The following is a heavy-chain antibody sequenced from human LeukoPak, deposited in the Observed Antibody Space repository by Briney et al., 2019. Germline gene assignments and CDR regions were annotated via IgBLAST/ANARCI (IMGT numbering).Heavy chain of an antibody. V-gene: IGHV3-21*04. D-gene: IGHD5-24*01. CDR1: GFTFSSYS. CDR2: ISSSSSYI. Sequence: GGSLRLSCAASGFTFSSYSMNWVRQAPGKGLEWVSSISSSSSYIYYADSVKGRFTISRDNSKNTLYLQMNSLRAEDTAVYYCARVRRGWLQFGPFDYWGQGTLVTVSS. J-gene: IGHJ4*02. CDR3: ARVRRGWLQFGPFDY.